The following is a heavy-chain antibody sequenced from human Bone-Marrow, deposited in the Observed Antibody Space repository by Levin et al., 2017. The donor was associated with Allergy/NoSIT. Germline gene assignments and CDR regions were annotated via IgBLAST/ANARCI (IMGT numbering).Heavy chain of an antibody. Sequence: GASVKVSCKTSGGSFSGYVISWVRQAPGQGLEWMGGIIPIFGSPHYALKFQGRVTITADDFTRTAYMELSRLRSDDTAVYYCAASYSADASSPSYHMPVWGTGTTVIVSS. V-gene: IGHV1-69*13. CDR1: GGSFSGYV. CDR3: AASYSADASSPSYHMPV. J-gene: IGHJ6*03. D-gene: IGHD1-26*01. CDR2: IIPIFGSP.